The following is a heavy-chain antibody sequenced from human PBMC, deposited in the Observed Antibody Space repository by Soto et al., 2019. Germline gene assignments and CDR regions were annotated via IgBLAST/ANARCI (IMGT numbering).Heavy chain of an antibody. CDR3: ARDLGRYSPRYCFDF. CDR1: GFTFNSYG. Sequence: QVQLVESGGGVVQPGRSLRLSCAASGFTFNSYGIHWVRQAPGKGLEWVALISYDGRDKYYADSVKGRFTISRDSSRNTLYLQMNSLRADDAAVYYCARDLGRYSPRYCFDFWGQGTLVTVSS. J-gene: IGHJ4*02. CDR2: ISYDGRDK. V-gene: IGHV3-30*03. D-gene: IGHD3-16*01.